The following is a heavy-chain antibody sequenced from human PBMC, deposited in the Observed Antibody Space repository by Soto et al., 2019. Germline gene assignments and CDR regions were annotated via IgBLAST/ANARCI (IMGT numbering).Heavy chain of an antibody. CDR2: ISGSGGST. J-gene: IGHJ4*02. Sequence: GGSLRLSCAASGFTFSSYAMSWVRQAPGKGLEWVSAISGSGGSTYYADSVKGRFTISRDNSKNTLYLQMNSLRAEDTAVYYCAKDKRSLGYSYGEFDYWGQGTLVTVSS. CDR1: GFTFSSYA. CDR3: AKDKRSLGYSYGEFDY. D-gene: IGHD5-18*01. V-gene: IGHV3-23*01.